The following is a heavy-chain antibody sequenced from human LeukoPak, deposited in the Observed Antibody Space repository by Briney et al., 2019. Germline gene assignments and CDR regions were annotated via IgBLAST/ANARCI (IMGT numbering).Heavy chain of an antibody. D-gene: IGHD1-26*01. V-gene: IGHV1-2*02. CDR2: INPNSGDT. J-gene: IGHJ4*02. CDR1: GYTFTGYY. Sequence: VASVKVSCKASGYTFTGYYIHWVRQAPGQGLEWMGRINPNSGDTHYAQKFQGRVTMTRDTSISTAYMELSRLRSDDTAMYYCARGSTVGATESLGFDYWGQGTPVTVSS. CDR3: ARGSTVGATESLGFDY.